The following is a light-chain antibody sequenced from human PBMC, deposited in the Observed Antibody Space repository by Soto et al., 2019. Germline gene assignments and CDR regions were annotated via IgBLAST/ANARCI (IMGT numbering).Light chain of an antibody. Sequence: EIVLTQSPGTLSLSPGERATLSCRASESVSSSYLAWYQQKPGQAPRLLIYGASNRATGIPDRFSGSGSRTDFTLTISRLEPEDFAVYYCQHYGSSVFTFGPGTKVDVK. J-gene: IGKJ3*01. CDR2: GAS. CDR3: QHYGSSVFT. V-gene: IGKV3-20*01. CDR1: ESVSSSY.